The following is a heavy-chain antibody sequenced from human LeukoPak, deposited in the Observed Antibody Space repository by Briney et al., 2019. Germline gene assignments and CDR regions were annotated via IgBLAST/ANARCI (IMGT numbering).Heavy chain of an antibody. Sequence: GGSLRLSCAASGFSFSGYGMHWVRQVPGKGLEWVAFIRYDGITKFYTDSVKGRFAISRDNSKDTLSLQMNSLRTEDTAVYYCAALHTGTFVDYWGQGTLVTVSS. CDR3: AALHTGTFVDY. CDR1: GFSFSGYG. V-gene: IGHV3-30*02. CDR2: IRYDGITK. D-gene: IGHD1-7*01. J-gene: IGHJ4*02.